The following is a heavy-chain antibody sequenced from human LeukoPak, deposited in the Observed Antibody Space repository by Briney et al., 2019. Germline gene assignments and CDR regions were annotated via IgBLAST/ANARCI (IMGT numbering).Heavy chain of an antibody. CDR2: MSGSGGST. CDR1: GFTFSSYA. CDR3: AKDNYVWGSYHWFDP. V-gene: IGHV3-23*01. J-gene: IGHJ5*02. Sequence: GGSLRLSCAASGFTFSSYAMSWVRQAPGKGLEGVSAMSGSGGSTYYAASVKGRFTISRDNSKNTLYLRMNSLRAEDTAVYYCAKDNYVWGSYHWFDPWGQGTLVTVSS. D-gene: IGHD3-16*02.